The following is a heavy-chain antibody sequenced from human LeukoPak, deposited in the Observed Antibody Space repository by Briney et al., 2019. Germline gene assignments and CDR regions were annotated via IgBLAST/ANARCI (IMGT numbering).Heavy chain of an antibody. CDR2: FYHGGST. CDR1: GDTIISTTYC. D-gene: IGHD6-6*01. V-gene: IGHV4-39*07. J-gene: IGHJ4*02. CDR3: ARAMSIAARLRTIFDY. Sequence: SETLSLTCNVSGDTIISTTYCWDWIRQPPGKGLEWIGTFYHGGSTYYNPSLKSRVTISVDTSKNQFSLNLTSVTAADTAVYYCARAMSIAARLRTIFDYWGQGTLVTVSS.